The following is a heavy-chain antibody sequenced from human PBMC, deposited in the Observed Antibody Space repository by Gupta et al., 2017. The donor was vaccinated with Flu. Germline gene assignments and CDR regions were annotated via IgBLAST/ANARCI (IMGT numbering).Heavy chain of an antibody. J-gene: IGHJ6*03. CDR1: FSHFW. CDR2: IKADGSET. V-gene: IGHV3-7*01. CDR3: ARDFSNYFYYIDV. D-gene: IGHD6-13*01. Sequence: FSHFWMTWGGQAPGKGLEWVANIKADGSETYYVDSVKGRFTISRDNAKNSLYLQMNSLRAEDTALYYCARDFSNYFYYIDVWGKGTTVTVSS.